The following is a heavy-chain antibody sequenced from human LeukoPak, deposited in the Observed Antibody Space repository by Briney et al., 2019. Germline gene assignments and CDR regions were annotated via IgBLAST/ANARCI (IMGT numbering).Heavy chain of an antibody. Sequence: GGSLRLSCAVSGFTFDYYAMHWVRQAPGKGLEWVSGISWNSGRIGYADSVKGRFTISRDNAKNSLYLQMNSLRAEDTAVYYCARDVNDYVWGSYRYLDYWGQGTLVTVSS. CDR1: GFTFDYYA. V-gene: IGHV3-9*01. J-gene: IGHJ4*02. CDR3: ARDVNDYVWGSYRYLDY. CDR2: ISWNSGRI. D-gene: IGHD3-16*02.